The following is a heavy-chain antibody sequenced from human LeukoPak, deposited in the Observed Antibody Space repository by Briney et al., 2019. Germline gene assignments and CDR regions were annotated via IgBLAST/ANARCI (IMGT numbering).Heavy chain of an antibody. Sequence: GGSLRLSCAASGFTFSSYAMHWVRQAPGKGLEGVAVISYDGSNKYYADSVKGRFTISRDNSKNTLYLQMNSLRAEDTAVYYCAKEGFDFNFDYWGQGTLVTVSS. D-gene: IGHD3-3*01. CDR1: GFTFSSYA. V-gene: IGHV3-30*04. CDR3: AKEGFDFNFDY. CDR2: ISYDGSNK. J-gene: IGHJ4*02.